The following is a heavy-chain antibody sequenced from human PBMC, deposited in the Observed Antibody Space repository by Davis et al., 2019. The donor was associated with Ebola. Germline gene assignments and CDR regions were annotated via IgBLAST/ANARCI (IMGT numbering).Heavy chain of an antibody. V-gene: IGHV1-46*01. Sequence: ASVKVSCKASGYTFTSYYMHWVRQAPGQGLEWMGIINPSGGSTSYAQKFQGRVTMTRDTSTSTVYMELSSLRSEDTAVYYCARDQVVRGVITDYYYYGMDVWGQGTTVTVSS. CDR3: ARDQVVRGVITDYYYYGMDV. CDR2: INPSGGST. CDR1: GYTFTSYY. J-gene: IGHJ6*02. D-gene: IGHD3-10*01.